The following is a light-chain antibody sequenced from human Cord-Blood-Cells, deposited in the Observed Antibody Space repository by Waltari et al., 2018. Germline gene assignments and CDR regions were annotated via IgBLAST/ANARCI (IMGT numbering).Light chain of an antibody. Sequence: DIQMTQSPSSLSASVGDRVTITCRASQSISSYLNWYQQKPGKAPKLLIYAASSLPSGVPSRFSGSGSGTDFTLTISSLQPEDVATYYCQQSYSTPYTFGLGTKLEIK. CDR2: AAS. CDR1: QSISSY. V-gene: IGKV1-39*01. CDR3: QQSYSTPYT. J-gene: IGKJ2*01.